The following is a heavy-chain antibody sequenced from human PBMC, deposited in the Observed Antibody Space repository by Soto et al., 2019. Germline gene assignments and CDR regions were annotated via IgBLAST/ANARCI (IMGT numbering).Heavy chain of an antibody. J-gene: IGHJ4*02. CDR1: GFTFNSYA. Sequence: EVQLLESGGGLVQPGGSLRLSCAASGFTFNSYAMSWVRQAPGKGLEWVSTISGTVAGTYYVDSVKGRFTISRDNPKNTLYLQLNSLRVEDTAVYYCAKVESGSSFAPFVDFWGQGTLVTVSS. CDR2: ISGTVAGT. CDR3: AKVESGSSFAPFVDF. D-gene: IGHD3-16*01. V-gene: IGHV3-23*01.